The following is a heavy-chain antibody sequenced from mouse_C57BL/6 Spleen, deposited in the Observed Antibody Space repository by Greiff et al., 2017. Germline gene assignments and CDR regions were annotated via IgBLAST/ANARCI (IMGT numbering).Heavy chain of an antibody. D-gene: IGHD1-1*01. CDR3: ARDSIVAYYYAMDY. J-gene: IGHJ4*01. CDR2: IYPGSGST. Sequence: QVQLQQPGAELVKPGASVKMSCKASGYTFTSYWITWVKQRPGQGLEWIGDIYPGSGSTNYNEKFKSKATLTVDTSSSTADMQLSSLTSEDSAVYYCARDSIVAYYYAMDYWGQGTSVTVSS. CDR1: GYTFTSYW. V-gene: IGHV1-55*01.